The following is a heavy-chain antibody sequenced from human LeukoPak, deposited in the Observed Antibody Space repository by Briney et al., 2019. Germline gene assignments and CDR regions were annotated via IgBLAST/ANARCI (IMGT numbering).Heavy chain of an antibody. CDR2: MYYSGST. D-gene: IGHD6-6*01. CDR3: ARRSSSSSFWYFDL. Sequence: PSETLSLTCTVSGGSISSYQWNWIRQPPGKGLEWIGYMYYSGSTKYNPSLKSRVTISVDTSKNQCSLKLTSVTAADTAVYYCARRSSSSSFWYFDLWGRGALVTVSS. J-gene: IGHJ2*01. V-gene: IGHV4-59*08. CDR1: GGSISSYQ.